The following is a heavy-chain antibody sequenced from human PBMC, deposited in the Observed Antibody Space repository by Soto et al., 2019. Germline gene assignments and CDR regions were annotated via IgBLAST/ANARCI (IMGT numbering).Heavy chain of an antibody. CDR2: ISSSSGSI. D-gene: IGHD2-15*01. CDR3: AREHHSKSDAFDI. CDR1: RFSFSSWS. V-gene: IGHV3-48*01. Sequence: LRLSCAACRFSFSSWSLNWVRQAPGKGLEWVSYISSSSGSIYYADSVKGRFAISRDNAKNSLYLQMSSLRAEDTAVYYWAREHHSKSDAFDIWGQGTMVTVSS. J-gene: IGHJ3*02.